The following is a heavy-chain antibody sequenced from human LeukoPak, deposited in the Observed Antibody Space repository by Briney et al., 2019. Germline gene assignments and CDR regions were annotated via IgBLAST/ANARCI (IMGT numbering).Heavy chain of an antibody. V-gene: IGHV4-59*01. Sequence: SETLSLTCSVSVGSTRRDYGNCIPQPPGKGLEWIGYIYYSGSANYNPSLKSRVTISLDTSKNQFSLTLSSVTSADTAVYYCARGSDYGDPFDYWGQGTLVTVSS. CDR2: IYYSGSA. D-gene: IGHD4-17*01. CDR3: ARGSDYGDPFDY. J-gene: IGHJ4*02. CDR1: VGSTRRDY.